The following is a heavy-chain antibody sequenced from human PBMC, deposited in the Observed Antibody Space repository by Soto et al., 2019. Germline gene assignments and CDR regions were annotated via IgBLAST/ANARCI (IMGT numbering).Heavy chain of an antibody. V-gene: IGHV3-13*01. CDR3: VRGVYSESYSEDAFDI. Sequence: EVQLVESGGGLVQPGGSLRLSCAASGFTFSSYAMHGVRQATGKGLEWVSAIGTAGDTYYPGSVKGRVTIARENAKNTLYLQMNSLRAEDTAEYYCVRGVYSESYSEDAFDIWGQGTMVTVSS. CDR1: GFTFSSYA. J-gene: IGHJ3*02. D-gene: IGHD1-26*01. CDR2: IGTAGDT.